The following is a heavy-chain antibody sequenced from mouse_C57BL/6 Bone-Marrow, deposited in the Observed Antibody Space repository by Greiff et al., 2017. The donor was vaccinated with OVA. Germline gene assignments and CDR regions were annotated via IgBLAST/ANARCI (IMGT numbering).Heavy chain of an antibody. CDR3: ARTYGSSYWYFDV. CDR2: ISSGSSTI. J-gene: IGHJ1*03. D-gene: IGHD1-1*01. V-gene: IGHV5-17*01. Sequence: DVHLVESGGGLVKPGGSLKLSCAASGFTFSDYGMHWVRQAPEKGLEWVAYISSGSSTIYYAATVKGRFTISRDNAKNTLFLQMTSLRSEDTAMYYCARTYGSSYWYFDVWGTGTTVTVSS. CDR1: GFTFSDYG.